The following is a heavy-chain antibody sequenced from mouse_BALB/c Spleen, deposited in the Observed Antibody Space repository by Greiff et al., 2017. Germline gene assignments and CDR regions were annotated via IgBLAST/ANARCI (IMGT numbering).Heavy chain of an antibody. V-gene: IGHV14-3*02. CDR2: IDPANGNT. CDR1: GFNIKDTY. CDR3: ARRYGYYYAMDY. D-gene: IGHD1-2*01. Sequence: EVQLVESGAELVKPGASVKLSCTASGFNIKDTYMHWVKQRPEQGLEWIGRIDPANGNTKYDPKFQGKATITADTSSNTAYLQLSSLTSEDTAVYYCARRYGYYYAMDYWGQGTSVTVSS. J-gene: IGHJ4*01.